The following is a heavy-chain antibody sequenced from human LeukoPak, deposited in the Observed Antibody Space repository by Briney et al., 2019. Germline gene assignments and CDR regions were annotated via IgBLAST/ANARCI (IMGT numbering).Heavy chain of an antibody. CDR1: GYTFTDNF. D-gene: IGHD6-13*01. V-gene: IGHV1-8*02. J-gene: IGHJ6*03. Sequence: ASVKVSCKASGYTFTDNFIHWVRQAPGQGLEWMGWINPNSGNTGYAQKFQGRVTMTRNTSISTAYMELSSLRSEDTAVYYCARGPNSSSWYWFYYYYYMDVWGKGTTVTISS. CDR2: INPNSGNT. CDR3: ARGPNSSSWYWFYYYYYMDV.